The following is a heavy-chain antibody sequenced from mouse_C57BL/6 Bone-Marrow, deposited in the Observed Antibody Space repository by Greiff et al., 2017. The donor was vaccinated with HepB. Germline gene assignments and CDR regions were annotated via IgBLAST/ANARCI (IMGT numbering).Heavy chain of an antibody. CDR2: ISDGGSYT. D-gene: IGHD1-1*02. V-gene: IGHV5-4*01. CDR3: AGEGVGFAY. Sequence: EVQWVESGGGLVKPGGSLKLSCAASGFTFSSYAMSWVRQTPEKRLEWVATISDGGSYTYYPDNVKGRFTISRDNAKNNLYLQMSHLKSEDTAMYYCAGEGVGFAYWGQGTLVTVSA. CDR1: GFTFSSYA. J-gene: IGHJ3*01.